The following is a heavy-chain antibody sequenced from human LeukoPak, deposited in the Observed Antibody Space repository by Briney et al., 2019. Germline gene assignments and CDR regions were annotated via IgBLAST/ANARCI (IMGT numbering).Heavy chain of an antibody. J-gene: IGHJ4*02. V-gene: IGHV4-30-4*01. D-gene: IGHD3-22*01. Sequence: SETLSLTCTVSGGSISSGDYHWSWISQPPGKGLEWIGYIYYSGSTYYNPSLKSRFTISVDTSKNQFSLNLSSVTAADTAVYYCARGHDSSGYYYPGNYFDYWGQGTLVTVSS. CDR3: ARGHDSSGYYYPGNYFDY. CDR1: GGSISSGDYH. CDR2: IYYSGST.